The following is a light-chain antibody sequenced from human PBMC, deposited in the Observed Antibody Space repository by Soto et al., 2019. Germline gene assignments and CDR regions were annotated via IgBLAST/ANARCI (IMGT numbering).Light chain of an antibody. CDR3: SSYTSSGAVV. J-gene: IGLJ2*01. CDR2: DVS. CDR1: SSDIGGYNY. Sequence: QSALTQPASVSESPGRPSSIPCTETSSDIGGYNYVSWYQQHPGKAPKLMIYDVSNRPSGVSNRFFGSKSGNTASLTISGLQAEDEADYYCSSYTSSGAVVFGGGTKLTVL. V-gene: IGLV2-14*01.